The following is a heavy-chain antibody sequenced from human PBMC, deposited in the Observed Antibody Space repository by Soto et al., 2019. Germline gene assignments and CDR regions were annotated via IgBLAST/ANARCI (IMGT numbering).Heavy chain of an antibody. CDR3: ATVPIRGYSGYDYRAPFDY. D-gene: IGHD5-12*01. Sequence: GASVKVSCKVSGYTLTELSMHWVRQAPGKGLEWMGGFDPEDGETIYAQKFQGRVTMTEDTSTDTAYMELSSLRSEDTAVYYCATVPIRGYSGYDYRAPFDYWGQGTLVTVSS. J-gene: IGHJ4*02. V-gene: IGHV1-24*01. CDR2: FDPEDGET. CDR1: GYTLTELS.